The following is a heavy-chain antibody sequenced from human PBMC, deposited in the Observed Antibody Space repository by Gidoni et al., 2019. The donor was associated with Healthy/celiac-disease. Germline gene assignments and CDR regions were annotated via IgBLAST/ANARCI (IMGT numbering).Heavy chain of an antibody. CDR3: ARGDYGGNSPDY. CDR1: GFTFSSYG. CDR2: IWYDGSNK. J-gene: IGHJ4*02. D-gene: IGHD4-17*01. V-gene: IGHV3-33*01. Sequence: QVQLVESGGGVVQPGRSLRLSCAASGFTFSSYGMHWVRQAPGKGLEWVAVIWYDGSNKYYADSVKGRFTISRDNSKNTLYLQMNSLRAEDTAVYYCARGDYGGNSPDYWGQGTLVTVSS.